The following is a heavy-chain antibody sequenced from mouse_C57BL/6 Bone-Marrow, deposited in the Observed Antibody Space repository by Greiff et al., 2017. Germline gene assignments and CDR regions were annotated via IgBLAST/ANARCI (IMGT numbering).Heavy chain of an antibody. D-gene: IGHD1-1*02. CDR3: ARGLSGCNYFDY. CDR2: INPSNGGT. V-gene: IGHV1-53*01. Sequence: QVQLQQPGAELVMPGASVKLSCKASGYTFTSYWMHWVKQRPGQGLEWIGNINPSNGGTNYNEKFKSKATLTVDKSSSTAYMQLSSLTAEDSAVYYCARGLSGCNYFDYWGRGTTLTGSS. CDR1: GYTFTSYW. J-gene: IGHJ2*01.